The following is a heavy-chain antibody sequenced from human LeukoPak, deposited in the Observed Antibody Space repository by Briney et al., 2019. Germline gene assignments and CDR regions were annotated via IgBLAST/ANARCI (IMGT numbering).Heavy chain of an antibody. CDR1: GFTVSSNY. CDR3: ARDHENLLRFLEWSPYYYIDV. J-gene: IGHJ6*03. D-gene: IGHD3-3*01. Sequence: SGGSLRLSCAASGFTVSSNYMSWVRQAPGKGLEWVSVIYSGGSTYYADSVKGRFTISRDNSKNTLYLQMNSLRAEDTAVYYCARDHENLLRFLEWSPYYYIDVWGKGTTVTVSS. CDR2: IYSGGST. V-gene: IGHV3-66*02.